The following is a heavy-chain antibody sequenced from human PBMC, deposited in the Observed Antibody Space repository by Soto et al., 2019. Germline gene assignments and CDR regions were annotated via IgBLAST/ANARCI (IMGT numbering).Heavy chain of an antibody. V-gene: IGHV3-7*01. D-gene: IGHD1-26*01. CDR3: ARHQVGYRVTDY. Sequence: EVQVVEAGGGLVQPGGSLRLSCAASGFSFSMYWMSWVRQAPGKGLEWVANIKEDGSQKYYVDSVKGRFTISRDNAKNSLYMQMNSLRAEDTAVYYCARHQVGYRVTDYWGQGTLVTVSS. CDR2: IKEDGSQK. J-gene: IGHJ4*02. CDR1: GFSFSMYW.